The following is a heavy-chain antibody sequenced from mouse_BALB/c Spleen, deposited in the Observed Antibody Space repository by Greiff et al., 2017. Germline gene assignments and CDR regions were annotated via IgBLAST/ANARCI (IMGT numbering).Heavy chain of an antibody. CDR3: ARKGDDGYYGAWFAY. D-gene: IGHD2-3*01. CDR1: GYTFTDYN. J-gene: IGHJ3*01. Sequence: VQLQQSGPELVKPGASVKISCKASGYTFTDYNMHWVQQSHGKSLEWIGYIYPYNGGTGYNQKFKSKATLTVDNSSSTAYMELRSLTSEDSAVYYCARKGDDGYYGAWFAYWGQGTLVTVSA. CDR2: IYPYNGGT. V-gene: IGHV1S29*02.